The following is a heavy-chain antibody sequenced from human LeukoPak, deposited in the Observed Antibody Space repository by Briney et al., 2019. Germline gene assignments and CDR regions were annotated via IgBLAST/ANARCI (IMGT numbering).Heavy chain of an antibody. CDR2: ISGSGGST. D-gene: IGHD3-3*01. CDR1: GFTFSSYA. V-gene: IGHV3-23*01. CDR3: AKGRIYDFWSGYYFDY. Sequence: GGSLRLSCAASGFTFSSYAMIWVRQAPGKGLEWVSAISGSGGSTYYADSVKGRFTISRDNSKNTLYLQMNSLRAEDTAVYYCAKGRIYDFWSGYYFDYWGQGTLVTVSS. J-gene: IGHJ4*02.